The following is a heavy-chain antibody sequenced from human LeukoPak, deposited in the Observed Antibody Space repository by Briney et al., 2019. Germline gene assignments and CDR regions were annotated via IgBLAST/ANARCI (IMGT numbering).Heavy chain of an antibody. CDR2: IYTSGST. CDR3: ARAGDFWSGYPFDY. Sequence: SQTLSLTCTVSGGSISSGSYYWSWIRQPAGKGLEWIGRIYTSGSTNYNPSLKSRVTISVDTPKNQFSLKLSSVTAADTAVYYCARAGDFWSGYPFDYWGQGTLVTVSS. D-gene: IGHD3-3*01. J-gene: IGHJ4*02. V-gene: IGHV4-61*02. CDR1: GGSISSGSYY.